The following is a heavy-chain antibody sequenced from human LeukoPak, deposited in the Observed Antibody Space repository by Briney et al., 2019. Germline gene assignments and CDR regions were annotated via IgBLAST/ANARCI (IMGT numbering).Heavy chain of an antibody. D-gene: IGHD3-16*01. V-gene: IGHV3-7*05. J-gene: IGHJ4*02. CDR2: IKQDGSEK. Sequence: GGSLRLSCAASGFTFSNYWMSWVRQAPGIGLEWVANIKQDGSEKYYAGSVKGRFTVSRDNAKNSVHLQMINLRAEDTAVYYCARGLNWAFDYWGQGTLVTVSS. CDR3: ARGLNWAFDY. CDR1: GFTFSNYW.